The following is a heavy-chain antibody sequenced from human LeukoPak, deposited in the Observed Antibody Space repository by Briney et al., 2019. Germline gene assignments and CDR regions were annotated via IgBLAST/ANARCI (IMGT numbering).Heavy chain of an antibody. Sequence: GGSLRLSCEASGFTFSSYSMNWVRQAPGKGLEWVSSISSSSSYIYYADSVKGRFTISRDNAKNSLYLQMNSLRAEDTAVYYCARGSTPGGYYYYGMDVWGQGTTVTVSS. CDR3: ARGSTPGGYYYYGMDV. D-gene: IGHD3-10*01. V-gene: IGHV3-21*01. CDR2: ISSSSSYI. CDR1: GFTFSSYS. J-gene: IGHJ6*02.